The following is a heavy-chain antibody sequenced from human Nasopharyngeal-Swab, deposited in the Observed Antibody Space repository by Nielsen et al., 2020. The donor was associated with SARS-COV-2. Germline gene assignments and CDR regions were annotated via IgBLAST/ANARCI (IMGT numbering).Heavy chain of an antibody. CDR2: ISSSGSTI. CDR3: ARDYYDSSGYSHFDY. J-gene: IGHJ4*02. D-gene: IGHD3-22*01. CDR1: GFTFSDYD. Sequence: GESLKISCAASGFTFSDYDMSWIRQAPGKGLEWVSYISSSGSTIYYADSVKGRFTISRDNAKNSLYLQMNSLRSVDTAVYSCARDYYDSSGYSHFDYWGQGTLVTVSS. V-gene: IGHV3-11*01.